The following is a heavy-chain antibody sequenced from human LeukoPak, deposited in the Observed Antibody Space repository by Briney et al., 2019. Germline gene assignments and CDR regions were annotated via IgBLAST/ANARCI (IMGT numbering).Heavy chain of an antibody. CDR3: ARGHYSSGYYFDDY. Sequence: ASVKVSCKASGYTSTSYDINWVRQATGQGLEWMGWMNPNSGNTGYAQKFQGRVTMTRNTSISTAYMELSSLRSEDTAVYYYARGHYSSGYYFDDYWGQGTLVTVSS. CDR2: MNPNSGNT. J-gene: IGHJ4*02. D-gene: IGHD3-22*01. CDR1: GYTSTSYD. V-gene: IGHV1-8*01.